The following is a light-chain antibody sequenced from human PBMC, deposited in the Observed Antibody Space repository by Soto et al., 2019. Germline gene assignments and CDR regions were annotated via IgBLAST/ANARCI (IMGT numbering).Light chain of an antibody. Sequence: QSALTQPASVSGSPGQSITISFTGTSSDVGGYNYVSWYQQHPGKAPKLMIYDVSNRPSGFSNRFSGSKSGNTASLTISGLQAEDEADYYCSSYTSSSILYVFGTGTKVTVL. V-gene: IGLV2-14*01. J-gene: IGLJ1*01. CDR2: DVS. CDR3: SSYTSSSILYV. CDR1: SSDVGGYNY.